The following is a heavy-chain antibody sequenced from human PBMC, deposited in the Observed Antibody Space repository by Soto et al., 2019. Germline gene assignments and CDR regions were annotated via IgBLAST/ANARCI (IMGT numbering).Heavy chain of an antibody. V-gene: IGHV1-18*01. CDR1: GYTFTSYG. J-gene: IGHJ4*02. CDR2: ISAYNGNT. D-gene: IGHD6-19*01. Sequence: GASGKVSWKASGYTFTSYGISWVRQAPGQGLEWMGWISAYNGNTNYAQKLQGRVTMTTDTSTSTAYMELRSLRSDDTAVYYCVRDSVAGLHHLAYRGQGTLVPVSS. CDR3: VRDSVAGLHHLAY.